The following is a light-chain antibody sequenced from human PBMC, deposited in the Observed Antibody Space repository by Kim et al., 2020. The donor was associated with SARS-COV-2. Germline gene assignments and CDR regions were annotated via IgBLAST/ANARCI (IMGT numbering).Light chain of an antibody. V-gene: IGLV3-9*01. CDR1: NIGSKN. J-gene: IGLJ2*01. CDR3: QVWDSSNVV. CDR2: RDS. Sequence: SVALGQTARITGGGNNIGSKNVHWYQQKPGQAPVLVIYRDSNRPSGIPERFSGSNSGNTTTLTISRAQAGDEADYYCQVWDSSNVVFGGGTQLTVL.